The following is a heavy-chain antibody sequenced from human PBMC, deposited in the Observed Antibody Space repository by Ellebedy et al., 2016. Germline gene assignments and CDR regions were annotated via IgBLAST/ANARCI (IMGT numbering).Heavy chain of an antibody. D-gene: IGHD6-13*01. J-gene: IGHJ4*02. Sequence: GGSLRLSCAVSGFTVSSNYMSWIRQAAGEGLEWVSAITGDTATTYYADSVKGRFTISRDNSRNTLYLQMNSLRVEDTALYYCVKGASSGSWVTMEYWGQGALVTVSS. CDR1: GFTVSSNY. V-gene: IGHV3-23*01. CDR2: ITGDTATT. CDR3: VKGASSGSWVTMEY.